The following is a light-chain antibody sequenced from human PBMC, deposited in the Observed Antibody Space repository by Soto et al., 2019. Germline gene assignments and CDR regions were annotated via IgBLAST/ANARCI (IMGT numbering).Light chain of an antibody. CDR3: QQYNNWPWT. CDR2: GAS. CDR1: QSIRSN. J-gene: IGKJ1*01. V-gene: IGKV3-15*01. Sequence: EIVLTQSPATLSLSLGDRATLSCRVSQSIRSNLTWYQQRPGQAPKLLMYGASTRAGGIPARFSGSGSGTEFTLTISSLQSEDFATYYCQQYNNWPWTFGQGTKVDIK.